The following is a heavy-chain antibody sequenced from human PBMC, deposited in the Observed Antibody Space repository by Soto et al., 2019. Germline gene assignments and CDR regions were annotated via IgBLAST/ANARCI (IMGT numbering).Heavy chain of an antibody. Sequence: TGGSLRLSCAASGFTFSSYAMSWVRQAPGKGLEWVSAISGSGGSTYYADSVKGRFTISRDNSKNTLYLQMNSLRAEDTAVYYCAKEITSFEYSSPLDYWGQGTLVTVSS. CDR1: GFTFSSYA. J-gene: IGHJ4*02. D-gene: IGHD6-13*01. CDR2: ISGSGGST. CDR3: AKEITSFEYSSPLDY. V-gene: IGHV3-23*01.